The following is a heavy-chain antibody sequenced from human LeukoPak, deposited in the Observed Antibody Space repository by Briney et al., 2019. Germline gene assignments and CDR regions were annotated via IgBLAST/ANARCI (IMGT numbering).Heavy chain of an antibody. J-gene: IGHJ3*02. V-gene: IGHV1-58*01. CDR2: IVVGSGNT. D-gene: IGHD2-15*01. CDR1: GFTFTSSA. CDR3: AADADIGDAFDI. Sequence: SVKVSCKASGFTFTSSAVQWVRQARGQRLEWIGWIVVGSGNTNYAQKFQERVTITRDMSTSTAYMELSSLRSEDTAVYYCAADADIGDAFDIWGQGTMVTVSS.